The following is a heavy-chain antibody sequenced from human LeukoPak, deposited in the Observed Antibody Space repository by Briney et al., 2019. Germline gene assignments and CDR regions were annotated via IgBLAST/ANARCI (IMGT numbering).Heavy chain of an antibody. Sequence: SETLSLTCAVYGGSFSGYYWSWIRQPPGKGLEWIGEINHSGSTNYNPSLKSRVTISVDTSKNQFSLKLSSVTAADTAVYYCARGRRDYDFWSGYLYYFDCWGQGTLVTVSS. D-gene: IGHD3-3*01. CDR1: GGSFSGYY. CDR2: INHSGST. V-gene: IGHV4-34*01. CDR3: ARGRRDYDFWSGYLYYFDC. J-gene: IGHJ4*02.